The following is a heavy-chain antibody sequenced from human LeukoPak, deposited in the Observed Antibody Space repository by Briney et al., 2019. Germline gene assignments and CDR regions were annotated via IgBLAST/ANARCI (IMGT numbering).Heavy chain of an antibody. D-gene: IGHD6-6*01. CDR1: GYTFTSYA. Sequence: ASVKVSCKASGYTFTSYAMHWVRQAPGQRLEWMGWINAGNGNTKYSQKFQGRVTITRDTSASTAYMELSSLRSEDTAVYYCARGGAAREANWFDPWGQGTLVTVSS. CDR2: INAGNGNT. CDR3: ARGGAAREANWFDP. V-gene: IGHV1-3*01. J-gene: IGHJ5*02.